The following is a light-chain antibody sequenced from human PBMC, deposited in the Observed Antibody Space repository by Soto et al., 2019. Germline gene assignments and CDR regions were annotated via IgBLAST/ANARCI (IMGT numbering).Light chain of an antibody. CDR2: GAS. Sequence: VMTQSPATLSVSPVERATLSCRASQNLRSSLAWYQQKPGQAPRLLIYGASTRATGIPARFSGSGSGTEFTLTISSLQSEDFAVYYCQQRTVWPPAFGQGTRLEIK. J-gene: IGKJ5*01. V-gene: IGKV3-15*01. CDR3: QQRTVWPPA. CDR1: QNLRSS.